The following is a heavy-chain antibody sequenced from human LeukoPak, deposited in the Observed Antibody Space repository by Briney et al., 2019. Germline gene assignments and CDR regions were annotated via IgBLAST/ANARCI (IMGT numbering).Heavy chain of an antibody. CDR1: GFTFSSFA. CDR3: AKDEGDFWSGKRPGTLSFDP. CDR2: ISDSGGGRT. Sequence: PGGSLRLSCAASGFTFSSFAMSWVRQAQGKGLEWVSGISDSGGGRTYYADSVKGRFTISRDNSKNTLYLQMNSLRAEDTAVYYCAKDEGDFWSGKRPGTLSFDPWGQGTLVTVSS. V-gene: IGHV3-23*01. D-gene: IGHD3-3*01. J-gene: IGHJ5*02.